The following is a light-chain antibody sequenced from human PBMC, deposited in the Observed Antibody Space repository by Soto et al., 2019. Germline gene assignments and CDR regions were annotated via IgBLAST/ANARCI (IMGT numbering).Light chain of an antibody. CDR2: DGS. CDR1: SSDVGGYNY. CDR3: RSYTSSSPLKLG. V-gene: IGLV2-14*01. J-gene: IGLJ2*01. Sequence: QSVLTQPASVSGSPGQSITISCTGTSSDVGGYNYVSWHQQHPGTAPKLMIYDGSNRPSGVSNRFSGSKFVNTASLTISGRHAEDEADYYCRSYTSSSPLKLGSGGGTQRTVL.